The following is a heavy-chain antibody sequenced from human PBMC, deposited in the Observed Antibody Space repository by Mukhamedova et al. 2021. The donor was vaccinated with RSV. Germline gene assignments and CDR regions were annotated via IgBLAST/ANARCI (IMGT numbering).Heavy chain of an antibody. J-gene: IGHJ5*02. D-gene: IGHD3-3*01. CDR2: ISHDGATK. Sequence: STYAMHWVRQAPGKGLEWVAVISHDGATKYHAESVKGRLIISRDNSENTLYLQMHSLRVEDTAVYYCAGPYDYWSGNFGSGWFDP. V-gene: IGHV3-30-3*01. CDR1: STYA. CDR3: AGPYDYWSGNFGSGWFDP.